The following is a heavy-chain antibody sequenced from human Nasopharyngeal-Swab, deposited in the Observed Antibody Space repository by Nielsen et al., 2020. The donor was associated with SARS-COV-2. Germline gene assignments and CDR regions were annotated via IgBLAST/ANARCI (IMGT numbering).Heavy chain of an antibody. D-gene: IGHD6-19*01. J-gene: IGHJ4*02. Sequence: GESLKISCEVSGFSASYNYMSWVRQAPGKGLEWVAVIYSRGETHYTDSVRGRFTISRDNSKNTLYLQMDSLRAEDTAVYYCAKAYSSGWYYFDYWGQGTLVTVSS. CDR3: AKAYSSGWYYFDY. CDR1: GFSASYNY. V-gene: IGHV3-53*01. CDR2: IYSRGET.